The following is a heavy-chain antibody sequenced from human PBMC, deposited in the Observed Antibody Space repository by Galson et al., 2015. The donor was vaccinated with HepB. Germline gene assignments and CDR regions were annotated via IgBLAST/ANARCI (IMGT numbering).Heavy chain of an antibody. D-gene: IGHD6-19*01. Sequence: SETLSLTCTVSGESIINSPYYWGWARQSPGKGLEWIGSIYWSGSTYSNPSLTSRVTISVDTSKNEFSLKLSSVTAADTAIYYCVTSTKQWLVSDWGRGTRVIVSS. J-gene: IGHJ4*02. CDR2: IYWSGST. CDR1: GESIINSPYY. V-gene: IGHV4-39*01. CDR3: VTSTKQWLVSD.